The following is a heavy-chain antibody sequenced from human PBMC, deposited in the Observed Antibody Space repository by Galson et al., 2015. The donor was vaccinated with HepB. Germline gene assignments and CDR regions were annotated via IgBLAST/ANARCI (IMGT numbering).Heavy chain of an antibody. CDR1: GYTFTSCH. J-gene: IGHJ4*02. Sequence: SVKVSCKASGYTFTSCHMHWVRQAPGQGLEWMGLIDPSGGPVYAQKFQGRVTVTRDTSTGTVYMDLSSLTSEDTAIYYCAREKTGDAFDYWGQGTLVTVSS. V-gene: IGHV1-46*01. CDR2: IDPSGGP. D-gene: IGHD7-27*01. CDR3: AREKTGDAFDY.